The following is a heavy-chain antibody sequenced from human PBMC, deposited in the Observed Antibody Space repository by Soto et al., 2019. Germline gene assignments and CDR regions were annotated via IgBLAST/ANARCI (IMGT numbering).Heavy chain of an antibody. D-gene: IGHD3-22*01. V-gene: IGHV3-48*03. CDR1: GFTFSSYE. J-gene: IGHJ4*02. Sequence: GSLRLSCAASGFTFSSYEMNWVRQAPGKGLEWVSYISSSGSTIYYADSVKGRFTISRDNAKNSLYLQMNSLRAEDTAVYYCARTDYYYDSSGYYNPLAYWGQGTLVTVSS. CDR2: ISSSGSTI. CDR3: ARTDYYYDSSGYYNPLAY.